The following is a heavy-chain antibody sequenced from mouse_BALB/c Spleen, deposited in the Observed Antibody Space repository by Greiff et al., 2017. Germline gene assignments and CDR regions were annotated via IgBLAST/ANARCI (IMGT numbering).Heavy chain of an antibody. Sequence: EVQLVESGGGLVQPGGSLRLSCATSGFTFTDYYMSWVRQPPGKALEWLGFIRNKANGYTTEYSASVKGRFTISRDNSQSILYLQMNTLRAEDSATYYCARDSYRYDGGFDYWGQGTTLTVSS. CDR2: IRNKANGYTT. V-gene: IGHV7-3*02. J-gene: IGHJ2*01. CDR1: GFTFTDYY. D-gene: IGHD2-14*01. CDR3: ARDSYRYDGGFDY.